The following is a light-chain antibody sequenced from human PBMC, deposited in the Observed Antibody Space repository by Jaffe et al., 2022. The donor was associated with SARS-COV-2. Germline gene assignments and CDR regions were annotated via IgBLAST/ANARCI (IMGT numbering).Light chain of an antibody. CDR3: QQYGSSPT. CDR1: QSVSSSS. CDR2: GAS. J-gene: IGKJ1*01. V-gene: IGKV3-20*01. Sequence: EIVLTQSPGTLSLSPGERATLSCRASQSVSSSSLAWYQQKPGQAPRLLMYGASSRATGIPDRFSGSGSGTDFTLTISRLEPEDFAVYYCQQYGSSPTFGQGTKVEIK.